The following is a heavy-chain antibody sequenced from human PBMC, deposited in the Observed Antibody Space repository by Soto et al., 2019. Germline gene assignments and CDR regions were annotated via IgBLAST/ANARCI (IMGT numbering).Heavy chain of an antibody. CDR2: IYYSGST. D-gene: IGHD5-12*01. V-gene: IGHV4-30-4*01. CDR3: AREGVATIRGCFDP. Sequence: QVQLQESGPGLVKPSQTLSLTCTVSGGSISSGDYYWSWIRQPPGKGLEWIGYIYYSGSTYYNPSLKRRVTISVDTSKNQFSLKRSSVTAADTAVYYCAREGVATIRGCFDPWGQGTLVTVSS. J-gene: IGHJ5*02. CDR1: GGSISSGDYY.